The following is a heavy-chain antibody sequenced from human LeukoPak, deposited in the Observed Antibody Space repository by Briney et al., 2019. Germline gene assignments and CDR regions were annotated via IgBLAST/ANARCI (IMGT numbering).Heavy chain of an antibody. CDR1: GGSFSGYY. Sequence: SETLSLTCAVYGGSFSGYYWSWIRQPPGNGLEWIGEINHSGSTNYNPSLKSRVTISVDTSKNQFSLKLSSVTAADTAVYYCAREKSRIAAAASIGFDIWGQGTMVTVSS. D-gene: IGHD6-13*01. J-gene: IGHJ3*02. CDR2: INHSGST. V-gene: IGHV4-34*01. CDR3: AREKSRIAAAASIGFDI.